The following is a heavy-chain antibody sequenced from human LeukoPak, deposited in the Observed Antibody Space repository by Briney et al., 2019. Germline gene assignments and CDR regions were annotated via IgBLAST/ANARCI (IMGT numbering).Heavy chain of an antibody. Sequence: TLSLTCTVSGGSISSDDYYWSWIPQPQGKGREGLGYIYNSGSTYYNPSLKSRVTISVDTCKNQFSLKLSPVTAADTAVYYCARVVNGVGARLDYLDYWGQGTLVTVSS. CDR2: IYNSGST. D-gene: IGHD1-26*01. CDR3: ARVVNGVGARLDYLDY. J-gene: IGHJ4*02. CDR1: GGSISSDDYY. V-gene: IGHV4-30-4*01.